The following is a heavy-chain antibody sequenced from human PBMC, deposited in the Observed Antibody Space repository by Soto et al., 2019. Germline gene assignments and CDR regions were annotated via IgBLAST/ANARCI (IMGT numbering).Heavy chain of an antibody. V-gene: IGHV1-58*01. CDR2: IVVGSGNT. CDR1: GFTFTSSA. Sequence: QMPLVQSGPEVKKPGTSVKVSCKASGFTFTSSAVQWVRQARGQRLEWIGWIVVGSGNTNYAQKFQERVTITRDMSTSTAYMELSSLRSEDTAVYYCARSGSQGPYAFDIWGQGTMVTVSS. D-gene: IGHD1-26*01. J-gene: IGHJ3*02. CDR3: ARSGSQGPYAFDI.